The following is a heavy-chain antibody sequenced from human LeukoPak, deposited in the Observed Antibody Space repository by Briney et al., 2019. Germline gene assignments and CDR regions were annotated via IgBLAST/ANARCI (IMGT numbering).Heavy chain of an antibody. J-gene: IGHJ4*02. V-gene: IGHV3-74*01. Sequence: GGSLRLSCAASGFTFSSYWMHWVRQAPGKGLVWVSRIKSDGSSTSYADPVKGRFTISRDNAKNTLYLQVNSLRAEDTAVYYCARDRGDYFDYWGQGTLVTVSS. CDR3: ARDRGDYFDY. CDR2: IKSDGSST. CDR1: GFTFSSYW. D-gene: IGHD3-10*01.